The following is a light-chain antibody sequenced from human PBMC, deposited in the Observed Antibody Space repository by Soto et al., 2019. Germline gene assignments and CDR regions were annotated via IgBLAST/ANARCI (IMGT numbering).Light chain of an antibody. J-gene: IGKJ4*01. CDR3: QQRSNCPLT. CDR1: PSVSSY. V-gene: IGKV3-11*01. Sequence: EIVLTQSPATLSLSPGERATLSCRASPSVSSYLAWYQQKPGQAPRLLIYDASNRATGIPARFSGSGSGTDFTLTISSLEPEDFAVYYCQQRSNCPLTFGGGTKVEIK. CDR2: DAS.